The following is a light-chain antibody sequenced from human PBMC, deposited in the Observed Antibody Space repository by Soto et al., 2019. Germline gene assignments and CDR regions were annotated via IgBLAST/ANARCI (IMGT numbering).Light chain of an antibody. CDR3: QQYGSSR. CDR2: GAS. V-gene: IGKV3-20*01. Sequence: EIVLTQSPGTLSLSPGERSTLSCSASQSVSSSYLAWYQQKPGQAPRLLIYGASSRATGIPDRFSGSGSGTDFTLTISRLEPEDFAVYYCQQYGSSRFGQGTRLEIK. CDR1: QSVSSSY. J-gene: IGKJ5*01.